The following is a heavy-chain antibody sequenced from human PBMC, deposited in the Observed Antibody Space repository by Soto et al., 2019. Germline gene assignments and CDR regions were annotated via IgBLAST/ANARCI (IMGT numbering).Heavy chain of an antibody. CDR3: ASYYYDSSGYHKFDY. D-gene: IGHD3-22*01. J-gene: IGHJ4*02. Sequence: GASVKVSCKACGGTFSSYAISWVRQAPGQGLEWMGGIIPIFGTANYAQKFQGRVTITADESTSTAYMELSSLRSEDTAVYYCASYYYDSSGYHKFDYWGLGTLVTVSS. CDR2: IIPIFGTA. V-gene: IGHV1-69*13. CDR1: GGTFSSYA.